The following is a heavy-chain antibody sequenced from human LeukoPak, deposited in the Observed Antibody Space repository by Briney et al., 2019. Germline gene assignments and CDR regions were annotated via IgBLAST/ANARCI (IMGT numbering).Heavy chain of an antibody. D-gene: IGHD6-6*01. V-gene: IGHV1-46*01. CDR2: FNPSGGST. Sequence: ASVKVSCKASGYTFTSYYMHWVRQAPGQGLEWMGIFNPSGGSTSYAQKFQGRVAMTRDTSTSTVYMELSSLRSEDTAVYYCARGRLGRSSSDWFDPWGQGTLVTVSS. J-gene: IGHJ5*02. CDR1: GYTFTSYY. CDR3: ARGRLGRSSSDWFDP.